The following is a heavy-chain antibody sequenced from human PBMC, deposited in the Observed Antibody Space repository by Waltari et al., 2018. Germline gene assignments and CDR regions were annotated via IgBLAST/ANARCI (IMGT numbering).Heavy chain of an antibody. V-gene: IGHV4-38-2*01. CDR2: IYHSGST. J-gene: IGHJ4*02. CDR1: GYSISSGYY. Sequence: QEQLQESGPGLVKPSETLSLTCAVSGYSISSGYYWGWIRQPPGKGLEWIGSIYHSGSTYYNPSLKSRVTISVDTSKNQFSLKLSSVTAADTAVYYCARGSGDYWGQGTLVTVSS. CDR3: ARGSGDY.